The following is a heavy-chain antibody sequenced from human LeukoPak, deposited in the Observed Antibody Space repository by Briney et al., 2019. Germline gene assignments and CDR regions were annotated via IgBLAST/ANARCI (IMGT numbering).Heavy chain of an antibody. V-gene: IGHV6-1*01. Sequence: SQTLSLTCAISGDSVSTNSATWTWLRQSPSRGLEWLGRTYYRSKWYNDYAVSMKSRIAINPDTSKNQFSLQLNSVTPEDTAVYYCARLVGASWFDSWGQGTLVTVSS. CDR3: ARLVGASWFDS. CDR2: TYYRSKWYN. J-gene: IGHJ5*01. D-gene: IGHD1-26*01. CDR1: GDSVSTNSAT.